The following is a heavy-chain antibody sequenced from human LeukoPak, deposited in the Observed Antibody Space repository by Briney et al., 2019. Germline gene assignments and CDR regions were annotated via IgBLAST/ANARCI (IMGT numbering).Heavy chain of an antibody. CDR2: IKQDGSEK. Sequence: PGGSLKLSCVASGFTFRSYWMSWVRQAPGKGLDWVPHIKQDGSEKYYVDSVKGRFTTSRDIAQNSLYLQMNSLRAEDTAVYFCARDAGYDFWTGYYDFWGQGTLVTVSS. CDR3: ARDAGYDFWTGYYDF. V-gene: IGHV3-7*05. CDR1: GFTFRSYW. J-gene: IGHJ4*02. D-gene: IGHD3-3*01.